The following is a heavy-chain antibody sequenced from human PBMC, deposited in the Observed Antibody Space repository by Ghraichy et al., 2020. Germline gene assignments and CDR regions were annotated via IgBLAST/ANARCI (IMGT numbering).Heavy chain of an antibody. CDR2: IYSTGYP. Sequence: SETLSLTCTVSGGSINSGGYFWSWIRQPAGKSLECLGRIYSTGYPSYNPSLGSRVTISLDTSKNQFSLNLFSVTAADTAVYYCARAGAYYDVLNGYSGDAFDIWGQGTMVTVSS. V-gene: IGHV4-61*02. CDR3: ARAGAYYDVLNGYSGDAFDI. CDR1: GGSINSGGYF. J-gene: IGHJ3*02. D-gene: IGHD3-9*01.